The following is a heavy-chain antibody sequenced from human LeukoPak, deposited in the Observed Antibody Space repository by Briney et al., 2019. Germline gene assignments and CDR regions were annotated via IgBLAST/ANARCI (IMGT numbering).Heavy chain of an antibody. Sequence: SETLSLTCAVYGGSFSGYYWSWIRQPPGKGLEWIGEINHSGSTNYNPSLKSRVTISVDTSKNQFSLKLSSVTAADTAVYYCARADPGFDYWGQGTLVTVSS. J-gene: IGHJ4*02. CDR2: INHSGST. V-gene: IGHV4-34*01. CDR1: GGSFSGYY. CDR3: ARADPGFDY.